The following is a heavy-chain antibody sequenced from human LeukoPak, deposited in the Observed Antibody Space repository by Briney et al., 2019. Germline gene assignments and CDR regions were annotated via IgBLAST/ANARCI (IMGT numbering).Heavy chain of an antibody. CDR3: AGSGGYWFDP. Sequence: PSETLSLTCTVSVGSVSSGSYYWSWLRQPPGKGLEWLGYFYYSVSTNYNPSLQRRVTLSLDTSKNEFSLKLSSVTAADTAMYYCAGSGGYWFDPWGQETQVTISS. V-gene: IGHV4-61*01. CDR1: VGSVSSGSYY. J-gene: IGHJ5*02. D-gene: IGHD3-10*01. CDR2: FYYSVST.